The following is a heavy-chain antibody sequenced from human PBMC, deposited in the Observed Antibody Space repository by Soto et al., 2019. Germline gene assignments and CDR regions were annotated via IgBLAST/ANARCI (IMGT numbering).Heavy chain of an antibody. Sequence: GGSLRLSCAASGFIFNDYYMSWIRQAPGKGLEWLSNISGSSGSKKYADAGKGRFTISRDNAKKSLYLEMHSLRAEDTAMYYCARYAAEVTTFFDQWGQGTLVTVSS. CDR2: ISGSSGSK. CDR3: ARYAAEVTTFFDQ. D-gene: IGHD4-17*01. J-gene: IGHJ4*02. V-gene: IGHV3-11*06. CDR1: GFIFNDYY.